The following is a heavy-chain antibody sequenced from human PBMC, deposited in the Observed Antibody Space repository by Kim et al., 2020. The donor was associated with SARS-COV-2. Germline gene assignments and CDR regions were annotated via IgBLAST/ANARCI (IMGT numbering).Heavy chain of an antibody. CDR3: LREMRYDTGCLLY. Sequence: ASVKVSCKASGFTVTDYSMHWVRQTPGHRLEWMGLINVATVNTNYPQHLKGRLTITRDTSATTAFMDLNSLTSEDTAVYYCLREMRYDTGCLLYWGQGSLVTVSS. D-gene: IGHD6-19*01. J-gene: IGHJ4*02. CDR1: GFTVTDYS. V-gene: IGHV1-3*01. CDR2: INVATVNT.